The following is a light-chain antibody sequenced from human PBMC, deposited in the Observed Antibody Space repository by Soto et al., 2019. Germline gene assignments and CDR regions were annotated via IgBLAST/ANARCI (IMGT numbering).Light chain of an antibody. J-gene: IGKJ3*01. Sequence: DIQMTQSPSSLSASVGDRVTITCRASQSISSNLNWYQQKPGKAPKLLIYAASSLQSGVPSRFSGSGSGTYFTLTITSLQPEDFATYYCQQSFSYPPTFGPGTKVDIK. CDR2: AAS. CDR1: QSISSN. V-gene: IGKV1-39*01. CDR3: QQSFSYPPT.